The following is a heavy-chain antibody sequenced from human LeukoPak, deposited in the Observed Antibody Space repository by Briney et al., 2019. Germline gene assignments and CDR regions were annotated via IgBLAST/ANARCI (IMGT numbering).Heavy chain of an antibody. CDR2: ISSSRSFT. Sequence: SGGSLTLSCAASGFSFSDHYMSWIRQAPGKGLEWVSYISSSRSFTNYADSVKGRFTISRDTAKNSLYLQMNSLRAEDTAVYYCARLRGYRYGLDYWGQGILVTVSS. CDR1: GFSFSDHY. CDR3: ARLRGYRYGLDY. J-gene: IGHJ4*02. D-gene: IGHD5-18*01. V-gene: IGHV3-11*03.